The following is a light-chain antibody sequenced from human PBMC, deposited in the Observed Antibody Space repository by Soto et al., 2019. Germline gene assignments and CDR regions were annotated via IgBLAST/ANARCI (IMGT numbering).Light chain of an antibody. CDR1: QSIFYSSNNKNN. CDR2: WAS. V-gene: IGKV4-1*01. CDR3: QQNYTVPKT. J-gene: IGKJ3*01. Sequence: DIVMTQSPESLTVSLGERATINCKSSQSIFYSSNNKNNLAWYQQKPGQPPKLLIYWASTRESGVPDRFSGSGSWADFTLTISGLQAEDVAVYYCQQNYTVPKTFGPGTKVDIK.